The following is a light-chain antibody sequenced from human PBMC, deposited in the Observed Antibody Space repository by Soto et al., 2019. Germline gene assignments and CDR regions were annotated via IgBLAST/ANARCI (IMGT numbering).Light chain of an antibody. J-gene: IGKJ4*01. CDR3: QQYNSYSLLT. CDR1: QTINNW. V-gene: IGKV1-5*03. Sequence: DIQMTQSPSTLSASVGDRVTITCRASQTINNWLAWYQQKPGKPPKLLISKASNLESGVPSRFSGSGSETELTLTISGLQPDDFATYYCQQYNSYSLLTFAGGTRVDIK. CDR2: KAS.